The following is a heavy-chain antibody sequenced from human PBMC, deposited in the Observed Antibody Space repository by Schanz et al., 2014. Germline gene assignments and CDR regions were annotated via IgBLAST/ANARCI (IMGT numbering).Heavy chain of an antibody. CDR3: VRDSFFAFDY. Sequence: VQLVESGGGLVQPGGSLRLSCAASGFSFGTYAMHWVRQAPGKGLEWVALVSSDGNNDYYTDSVKGRFTISRDNSKNTVHLQMNSQRAEDTAVYYCVRDSFFAFDYWGQGTLVTVSS. J-gene: IGHJ4*02. D-gene: IGHD3-3*01. V-gene: IGHV3-30*03. CDR2: VSSDGNND. CDR1: GFSFGTYA.